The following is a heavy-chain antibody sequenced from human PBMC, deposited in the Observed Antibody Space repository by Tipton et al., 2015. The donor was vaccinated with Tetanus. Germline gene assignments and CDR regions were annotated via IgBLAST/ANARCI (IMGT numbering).Heavy chain of an antibody. D-gene: IGHD6-19*01. CDR2: DSGYSGNT. V-gene: IGHV1-18*01. J-gene: IGHJ4*02. Sequence: QLVQSGAEVKQPGASVKVSCKASGYTFTKYGINWVRQAPGQGLEWMGWDSGYSGNTNYAQKLQGRVTMTPDTSTNTAYMELRRLRSDATAVDFCARLVGQGLVPEDYWGQGTLVTVS. CDR1: GYTFTKYG. CDR3: ARLVGQGLVPEDY.